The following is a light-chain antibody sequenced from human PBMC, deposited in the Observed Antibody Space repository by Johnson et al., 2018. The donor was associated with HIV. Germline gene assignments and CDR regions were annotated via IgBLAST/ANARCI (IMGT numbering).Light chain of an antibody. V-gene: IGLV1-51*02. Sequence: QSVLTQPPSMSAAPGQKVTISCSGSSSNIGKNYVSWYQHIPGTAPKLLIYEDNKRPSGIPDRFSGSKSATSATLGITGLQTGDEADYYCGTWDSSLSAEIFGTGTKVTVL. CDR3: GTWDSSLSAEI. CDR2: EDN. J-gene: IGLJ1*01. CDR1: SSNIGKNY.